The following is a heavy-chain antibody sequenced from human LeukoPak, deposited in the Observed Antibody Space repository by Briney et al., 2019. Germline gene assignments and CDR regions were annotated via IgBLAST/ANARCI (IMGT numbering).Heavy chain of an antibody. CDR2: IIPILGIA. CDR1: GGTFSSYA. D-gene: IGHD6-19*01. J-gene: IGHJ4*02. Sequence: SVKVSCKASGGTFSSYAISWVRQAPGQGLEWMGRIIPILGIANYAQKFQGRVTITADKSTSTAYMELSCLRSEDTAVYYCASATGTTGDIIAVAGYTYFDYWGQGTLVTVSS. V-gene: IGHV1-69*04. CDR3: ASATGTTGDIIAVAGYTYFDY.